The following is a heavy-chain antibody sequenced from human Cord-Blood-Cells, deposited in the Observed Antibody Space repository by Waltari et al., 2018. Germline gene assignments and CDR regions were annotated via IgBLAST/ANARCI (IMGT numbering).Heavy chain of an antibody. D-gene: IGHD2-2*01. V-gene: IGHV4-38-2*02. Sequence: QVQLQESGPGLVKPSETLSLTCTVSGYSISSGYYWGWIRQPPGKRLGWIGSIYHSGSTYYNPSLKSRVTISVDTSKNQFSLKLSSVTAADTAVYYCARDSIEYQLLSAYYYYYYMDVWGKGTTVTVSS. CDR3: ARDSIEYQLLSAYYYYYYMDV. CDR1: GYSISSGYY. J-gene: IGHJ6*03. CDR2: IYHSGST.